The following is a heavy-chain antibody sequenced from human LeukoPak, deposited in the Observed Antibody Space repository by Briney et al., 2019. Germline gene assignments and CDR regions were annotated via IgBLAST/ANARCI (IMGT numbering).Heavy chain of an antibody. J-gene: IGHJ4*02. Sequence: GGSLRLSCAASGFTFTSYAMNWVRQAPGKGLEWVSAISGSGGSTYYADSVKGRFTISRDNSKNTLYLQMNSLRAKDTAVYYCAKECGRVGTSCSFDYWGQGTLVTVSS. V-gene: IGHV3-23*01. D-gene: IGHD2-2*01. CDR2: ISGSGGST. CDR3: AKECGRVGTSCSFDY. CDR1: GFTFTSYA.